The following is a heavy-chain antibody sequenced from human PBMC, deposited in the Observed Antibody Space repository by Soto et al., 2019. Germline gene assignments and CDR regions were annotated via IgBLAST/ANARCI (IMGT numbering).Heavy chain of an antibody. CDR3: AKDQGEKYYRWFGP. CDR1: GFTFSTYT. V-gene: IGHV3-23*01. CDR2: ISTSGDST. Sequence: EVQLLESGGGLVQPGGSLRLSCAASGFTFSTYTMSWVRQAPGKGLEWVSAISTSGDSTYYADSVKGRFTISRDNSKNTLDLQMNSLRAEDTAVYYCAKDQGEKYYRWFGPWGQGTLVTVSS. J-gene: IGHJ5*02. D-gene: IGHD3-16*01.